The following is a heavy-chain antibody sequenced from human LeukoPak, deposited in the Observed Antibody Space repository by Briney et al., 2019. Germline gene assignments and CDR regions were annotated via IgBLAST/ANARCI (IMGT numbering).Heavy chain of an antibody. J-gene: IGHJ4*02. V-gene: IGHV1-2*02. CDR1: GYTFTGYY. D-gene: IGHD6-13*01. CDR3: ARDLWYAGTWIY. Sequence: ASVKVSCKASGYTFTGYYMHWVRQAPGQGLEWMGWINPNSGGTNHAQKFQGRVTMTRDTSISTAYMELSRVRSDDTAVYYCARDLWYAGTWIYWGQGTLVTVSS. CDR2: INPNSGGT.